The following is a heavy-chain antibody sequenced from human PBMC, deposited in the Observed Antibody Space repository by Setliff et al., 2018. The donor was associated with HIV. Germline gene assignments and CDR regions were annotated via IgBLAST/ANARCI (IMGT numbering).Heavy chain of an antibody. CDR3: ARDSGAAGISGFDY. CDR2: MNPNSGNT. J-gene: IGHJ4*02. CDR1: GYTFTSYD. Sequence: VKVSCKASGYTFTSYDINWVRQATGQGLEWMGWMNPNSGNTAYAQKFQGRVTMPRNTSISTAYMELSSLRSEDTAVYYCARDSGAAGISGFDYWGQGTLVTV. D-gene: IGHD6-13*01. V-gene: IGHV1-8*02.